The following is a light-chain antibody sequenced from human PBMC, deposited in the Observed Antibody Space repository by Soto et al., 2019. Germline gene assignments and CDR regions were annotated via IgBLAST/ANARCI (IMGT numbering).Light chain of an antibody. Sequence: NFLLTQPHSVSESPGKTVTISCTRSSGSIASNFVQWCQQRPGSAPTTVIYEDTQRPSGVPNRFSGSIDSSSNSASLTISGLKTEDEADYYCQSYDSSHHVVFGGGTKVTVL. CDR3: QSYDSSHHVV. CDR2: EDT. V-gene: IGLV6-57*04. J-gene: IGLJ2*01. CDR1: SGSIASNF.